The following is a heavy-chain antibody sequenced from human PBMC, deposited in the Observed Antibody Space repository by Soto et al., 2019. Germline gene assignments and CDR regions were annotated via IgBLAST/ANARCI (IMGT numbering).Heavy chain of an antibody. J-gene: IGHJ6*02. CDR2: IDPSDSYT. D-gene: IGHD6-13*01. Sequence: PGESLKICCKGSGYSFTSYWISWVRQMPGKGLEWMGRIDPSDSYTNYSPSFQGHVTISADKSISTAYLQWSSLKASDTAMYYCARRAVAAADTYYSYYDMDVWAKGPRSPSP. CDR3: ARRAVAAADTYYSYYDMDV. V-gene: IGHV5-10-1*01. CDR1: GYSFTSYW.